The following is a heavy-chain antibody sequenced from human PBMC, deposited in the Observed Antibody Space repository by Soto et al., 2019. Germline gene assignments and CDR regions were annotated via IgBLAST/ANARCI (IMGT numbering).Heavy chain of an antibody. D-gene: IGHD7-27*01. CDR2: ISSSGGST. Sequence: EVQLLESGGGLVQPGGSLRLSCAASGFTFSSYTMSWGRQGPGKGLEWVSGISSSGGSTVYADSVKGRFTISRDNFKNTLYLQMNSLRAEDTAVYYCAKGWGDYWGQGTPVTVSS. CDR3: AKGWGDY. CDR1: GFTFSSYT. J-gene: IGHJ4*02. V-gene: IGHV3-23*01.